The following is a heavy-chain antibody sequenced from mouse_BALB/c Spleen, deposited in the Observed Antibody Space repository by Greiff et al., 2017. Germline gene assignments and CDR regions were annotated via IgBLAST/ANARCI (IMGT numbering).Heavy chain of an antibody. D-gene: IGHD1-2*01. J-gene: IGHJ1*01. Sequence: EVMLVESGGGLVQPGGSLKLSCAASGFTFSSYGMSWVRQTPDKRLELVATINSNGGSTYYPDSVKGRFTISRDNAKNTLYLQMSSLKSEDTAMYYCARGGLRPRYFDVWGAGTTVTVSS. CDR1: GFTFSSYG. V-gene: IGHV5-6-3*01. CDR3: ARGGLRPRYFDV. CDR2: INSNGGST.